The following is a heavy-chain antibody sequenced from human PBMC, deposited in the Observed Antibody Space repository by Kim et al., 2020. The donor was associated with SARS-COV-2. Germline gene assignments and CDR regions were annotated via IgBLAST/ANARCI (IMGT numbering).Heavy chain of an antibody. V-gene: IGHV7-4-1*02. Sequence: ASVKVSCKASGYTFTTYPMNWVRQAPGQGLEWMGWINTDTGIPTYVQGFTGRFVFSLDTSVSTAYLQISSLKAEDTAVYFCAISGGRAPAGTFGDWGQGTLVTVSS. J-gene: IGHJ4*02. CDR3: AISGGRAPAGTFGD. D-gene: IGHD6-13*01. CDR1: GYTFTTYP. CDR2: INTDTGIP.